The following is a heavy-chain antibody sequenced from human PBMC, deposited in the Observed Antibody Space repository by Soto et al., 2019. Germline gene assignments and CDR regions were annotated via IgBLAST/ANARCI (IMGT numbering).Heavy chain of an antibody. CDR3: ATASRRRFLEWLSIFDY. V-gene: IGHV1-24*01. CDR2: FDPEDGET. Sequence: ASVKVSCKVSGYTLTELSMHWVRQAPGKGLEWMGGFDPEDGETIYAQKFQGRVTTTEDTSTDTAYMELSSLRSEDTAVYYCATASRRRFLEWLSIFDYWGQRTLVTVSS. CDR1: GYTLTELS. J-gene: IGHJ4*02. D-gene: IGHD3-3*01.